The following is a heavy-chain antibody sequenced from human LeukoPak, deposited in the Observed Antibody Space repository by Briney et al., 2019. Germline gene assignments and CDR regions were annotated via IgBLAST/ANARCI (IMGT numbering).Heavy chain of an antibody. D-gene: IGHD6-13*01. V-gene: IGHV3-64*04. CDR2: ISSNGGTT. J-gene: IGHJ4*02. CDR3: ARRPYSSSLIDY. Sequence: GGSLRLSCSASGFSFSNNAIHWVRQAPGKGLEYVSGISSNGGTTGYADSVKGRFTISRDNSKNTLYLQMNSLRAEDTAVYYCARRPYSSSLIDYWGQGTLVTVSS. CDR1: GFSFSNNA.